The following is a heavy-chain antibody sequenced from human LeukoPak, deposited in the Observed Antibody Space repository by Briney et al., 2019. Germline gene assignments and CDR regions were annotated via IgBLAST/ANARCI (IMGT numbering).Heavy chain of an antibody. J-gene: IGHJ4*02. V-gene: IGHV3-30-3*01. CDR2: ISYDGSNK. D-gene: IGHD1-26*01. CDR3: ARDGSFLLGATKTLDY. CDR1: GFTFSSYA. Sequence: PGGSLRLSCAASGFTFSSYAMHWVRQAPGKGLEWVAVISYDGSNKYYADSVKGRFTISRDNSKNTLYLQMNSLRAEDTAVYYCARDGSFLLGATKTLDYWGQGTLVTVSS.